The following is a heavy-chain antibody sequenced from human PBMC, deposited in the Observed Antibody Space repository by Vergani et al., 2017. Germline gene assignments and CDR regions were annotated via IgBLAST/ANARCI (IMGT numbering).Heavy chain of an antibody. J-gene: IGHJ4*02. CDR1: GFALNRHA. Sequence: VQLVESGGGLVQPGTSLRLSCVVSGFALNRHAMYWVRQAPGKGLEWVVGISFDGTNEYYPDLVKGRFTIPRDIAKNTLYLQGRSLRLEDTGVYHCVRDRGLCAGGRCYTEAWDYWGQGTPVTVSS. CDR2: ISFDGTNE. V-gene: IGHV3-30-3*01. D-gene: IGHD2-2*02. CDR3: VRDRGLCAGGRCYTEAWDY.